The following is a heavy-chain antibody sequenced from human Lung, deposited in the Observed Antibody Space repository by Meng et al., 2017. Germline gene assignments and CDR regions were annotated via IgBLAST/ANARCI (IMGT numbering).Heavy chain of an antibody. CDR2: IQPGGTTI. CDR1: GFTLSPYG. J-gene: IGHJ3*01. V-gene: IGHV3-30*02. D-gene: IGHD3-16*01. Sequence: GESLKISCVASGFTLSPYGIHWVRQAPGKGLEWVSIIQPGGTTIYYADSVKGRFTISRDDSKKTVYLEMNSLRAEDTAVYYCGRGGFGSRHAFDFWGQGTLVTVSS. CDR3: GRGGFGSRHAFDF.